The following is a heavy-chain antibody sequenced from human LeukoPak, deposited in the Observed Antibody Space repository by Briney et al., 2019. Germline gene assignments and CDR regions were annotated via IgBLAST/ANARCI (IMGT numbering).Heavy chain of an antibody. Sequence: GGSLRLSCEAAGFTASSYTMNWVRQAPGKGLDWVSLISRTTGSIYYADSVRGRFTISRDSAKNSVYLQMNSLRAEDTAIYYCARESILGTTTDYFDYWGQGTRVIVSS. CDR1: GFTASSYT. CDR3: ARESILGTTTDYFDY. V-gene: IGHV3-48*04. J-gene: IGHJ4*02. D-gene: IGHD1-26*01. CDR2: ISRTTGSI.